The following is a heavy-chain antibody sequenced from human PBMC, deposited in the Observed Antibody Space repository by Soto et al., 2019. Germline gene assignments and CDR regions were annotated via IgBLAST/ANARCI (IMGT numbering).Heavy chain of an antibody. Sequence: PSQTLSLTCAISGDTVSTNTAALNSIMQSPSRGLEWLGRIYYKSRWYNDYSESLKSRIAIIPDTSRNQFSLQLNSVIPEDTAVYYCARDWGYDPDPTYYYGMDVWGQGTKVTVSS. D-gene: IGHD5-12*01. CDR2: IYYKSRWYN. J-gene: IGHJ6*02. CDR3: ARDWGYDPDPTYYYGMDV. CDR1: GDTVSTNTAA. V-gene: IGHV6-1*01.